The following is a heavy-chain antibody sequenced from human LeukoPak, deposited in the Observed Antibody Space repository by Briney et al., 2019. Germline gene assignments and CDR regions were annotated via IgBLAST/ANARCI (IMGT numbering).Heavy chain of an antibody. V-gene: IGHV1-18*01. CDR2: ISACNGNT. CDR3: AGMVRGVMQFDY. Sequence: ASVKVSCKASGYTFTSYGIGWVRQAPGQGLEWMGWISACNGNTNYAQKLQGRVTMTTDTSTSTAYMELRSLRSDDTAVYYCAGMVRGVMQFDYWGQGTLVTVSS. J-gene: IGHJ4*02. CDR1: GYTFTSYG. D-gene: IGHD3-10*01.